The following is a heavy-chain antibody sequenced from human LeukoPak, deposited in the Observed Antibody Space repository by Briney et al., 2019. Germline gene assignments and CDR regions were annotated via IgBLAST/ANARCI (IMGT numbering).Heavy chain of an antibody. Sequence: PGGSLRLSCAASGFTLSDYYMSWIRQAPGKGLEWVSYISSSGSTIYYADSVRGRFTISRDNAKNSLYLQMNSLGAEDTAVYYCSPAAMPSDWFDPWGQGTLVTVSS. CDR2: ISSSGSTI. CDR1: GFTLSDYY. J-gene: IGHJ5*02. D-gene: IGHD2-2*01. CDR3: SPAAMPSDWFDP. V-gene: IGHV3-11*01.